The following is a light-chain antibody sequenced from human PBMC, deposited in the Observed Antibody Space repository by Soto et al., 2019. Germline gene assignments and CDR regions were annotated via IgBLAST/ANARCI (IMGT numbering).Light chain of an antibody. CDR1: QTVTSSY. V-gene: IGKV3-20*01. CDR3: QQYGSSLIT. J-gene: IGKJ5*01. Sequence: ERVLTQSPGTLSLSLGERATLSCRASQTVTSSYLAWYQQKPGQAPRLLIYGASSRATGIPDRFSGSGSGTDFTLTISRLEPEDFAVYYCQQYGSSLITFGQGTRLEIK. CDR2: GAS.